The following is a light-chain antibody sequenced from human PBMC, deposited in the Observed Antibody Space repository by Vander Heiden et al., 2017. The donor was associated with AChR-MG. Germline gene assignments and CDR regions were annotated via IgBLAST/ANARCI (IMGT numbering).Light chain of an antibody. V-gene: IGLV2-23*02. Sequence: QSALTQPASVSASPGQSITIPYTGTSSDVGSYNLVSWYQQHPGKAPKLMIDEVSKRPSGVSNRFSGSKSGNTASLTISGLQAEDEADYYCCSYASSSTLVFGGGTKLTVL. CDR2: EVS. CDR3: CSYASSSTLV. J-gene: IGLJ2*01. CDR1: SSDVGSYNL.